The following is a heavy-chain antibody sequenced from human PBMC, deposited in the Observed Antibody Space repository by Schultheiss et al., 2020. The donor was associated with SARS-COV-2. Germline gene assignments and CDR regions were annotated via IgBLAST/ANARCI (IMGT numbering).Heavy chain of an antibody. Sequence: GGSLRLSCAASGLTVSNNYMTWVRQAPGKGLEWVSSISGSSGSIYYADSVRGRLTISRDNSKNTLYLHMNSLRAEDTAVYYCAKSPPSVLGYFDYWGQGTLVTVSS. D-gene: IGHD2-2*01. J-gene: IGHJ4*02. CDR3: AKSPPSVLGYFDY. CDR1: GLTVSNNY. V-gene: IGHV3-23*01. CDR2: ISGSSGSI.